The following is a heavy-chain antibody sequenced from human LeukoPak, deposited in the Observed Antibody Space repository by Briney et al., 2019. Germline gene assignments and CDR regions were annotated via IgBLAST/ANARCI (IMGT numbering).Heavy chain of an antibody. CDR1: GFSFGSYG. CDR3: ARTREQWQVLDY. CDR2: ISHEGSAE. Sequence: GGSLRLSCAASGFSFGSYGIHWVRQAPGKGLEWVAVISHEGSAEYHADSVKGRFTVSRDNSKNMVYLQMNSLRAEDTAVYYCARTREQWQVLDYWGQGTLVIVSS. V-gene: IGHV3-30*03. D-gene: IGHD6-19*01. J-gene: IGHJ4*02.